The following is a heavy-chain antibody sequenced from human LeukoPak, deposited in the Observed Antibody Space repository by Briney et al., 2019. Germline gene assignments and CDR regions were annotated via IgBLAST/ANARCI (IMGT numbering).Heavy chain of an antibody. CDR1: GGSISSSSYY. J-gene: IGHJ4*02. Sequence: SETLSLTCTVSGGSISSSSYYWGWIRQPPGKGLEWIGSIYYSGSTYYNPSLKSRVTISVDTSKNQFSLKLSSVTAADTAVYYCARDGKRLRTTVVRVVNYWGQGTLVTVSS. D-gene: IGHD4-23*01. CDR3: ARDGKRLRTTVVRVVNY. V-gene: IGHV4-39*07. CDR2: IYYSGST.